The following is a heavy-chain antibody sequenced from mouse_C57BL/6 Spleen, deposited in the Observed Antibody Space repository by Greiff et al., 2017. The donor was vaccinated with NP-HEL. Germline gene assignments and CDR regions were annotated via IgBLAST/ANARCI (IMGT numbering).Heavy chain of an antibody. D-gene: IGHD3-2*02. J-gene: IGHJ4*01. CDR1: GYTFTDYY. CDR3: ARSLSGSAMDY. V-gene: IGHV1-76*01. CDR2: IYPGSGNT. Sequence: VQLQQSGAELVRPGASVKLSCKASGYTFTDYYINWVKQRPGQGLEWIARIYPGSGNTYYNEKFKGKATLTAEKSSSTAYMQLSSLTSEDSAVYFCARSLSGSAMDYWGQGTSVTVSS.